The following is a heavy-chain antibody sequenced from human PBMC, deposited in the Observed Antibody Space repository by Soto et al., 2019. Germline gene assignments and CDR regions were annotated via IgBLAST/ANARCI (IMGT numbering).Heavy chain of an antibody. CDR1: GGSISSYY. D-gene: IGHD6-19*01. V-gene: IGHV4-59*01. Sequence: KTSETLSLTCTVPGGSISSYYWSWIRQPPGKGLEWIGYIYYSGSTNYNPSLKSRVTISVDTSKNQFSLKLSSVTAADTAVYYCARDSGEQWLVFYYWGQGTLVTVSS. J-gene: IGHJ4*02. CDR2: IYYSGST. CDR3: ARDSGEQWLVFYY.